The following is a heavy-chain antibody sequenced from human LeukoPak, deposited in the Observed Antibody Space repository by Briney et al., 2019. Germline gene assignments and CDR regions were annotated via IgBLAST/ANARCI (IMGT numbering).Heavy chain of an antibody. D-gene: IGHD2-21*01. CDR2: IYWDDDK. J-gene: IGHJ3*02. CDR1: GFSLSTSGVG. V-gene: IGHV2-5*02. Sequence: SGPTLINPTPTLTLTFTFSGFSLSTSGVGVGWIRQPPGKALEWLALIYWDDDKRYSPSLKSRLTITKDTSKNQVVLTMTNMDPVDTATYYCAHRKGIVVVKGNDAFDIWGQGTMVTVSS. CDR3: AHRKGIVVVKGNDAFDI.